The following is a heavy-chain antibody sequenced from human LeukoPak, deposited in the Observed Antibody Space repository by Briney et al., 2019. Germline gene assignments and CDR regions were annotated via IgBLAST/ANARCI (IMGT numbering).Heavy chain of an antibody. V-gene: IGHV3-30*03. CDR2: ISYDGSNK. CDR3: ARGPPNTATTPLDY. Sequence: GGSLRLSCAASGFTFSSYGMHWVRQAPGKGLEWVAVISYDGSNKYYADSVKGRFTISRDNSKNTLYLQMSSLRADDTAVYYCARGPPNTATTPLDYWGQGTLVTVSS. D-gene: IGHD4-17*01. CDR1: GFTFSSYG. J-gene: IGHJ4*02.